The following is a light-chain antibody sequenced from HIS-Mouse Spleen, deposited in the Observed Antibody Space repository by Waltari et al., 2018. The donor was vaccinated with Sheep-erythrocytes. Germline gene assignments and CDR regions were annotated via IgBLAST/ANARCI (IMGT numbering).Light chain of an antibody. CDR1: KLGDNY. Sequence: SYELTQPPSVSVSPGQPASITCPGDKLGDNYACWYQQKPGQSPVLGIYQDSKRPSGIPERFSGSNSGNTATLTISGTQAMDEADYYCQAWDSSTAVFGGGTKLTVL. V-gene: IGLV3-1*01. CDR3: QAWDSSTAV. CDR2: QDS. J-gene: IGLJ2*01.